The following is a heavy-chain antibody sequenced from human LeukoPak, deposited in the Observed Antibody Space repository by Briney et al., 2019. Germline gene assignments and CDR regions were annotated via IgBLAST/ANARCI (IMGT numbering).Heavy chain of an antibody. CDR2: IYSSGST. CDR1: GGSISSYF. V-gene: IGHV4-4*07. CDR3: ARELEYYDILTGLDV. J-gene: IGHJ6*04. D-gene: IGHD3-9*01. Sequence: SETLSLTCTVSGGSISSYFWSWIRQPAGKGLEWIGRIYSSGSTYYNPSLKSRVTISVDTSKNQFSLKLSSVTAADTAVYYCARELEYYDILTGLDVWGKGTTVTVSS.